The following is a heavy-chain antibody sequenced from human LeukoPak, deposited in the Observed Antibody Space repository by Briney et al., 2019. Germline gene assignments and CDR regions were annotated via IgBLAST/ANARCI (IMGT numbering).Heavy chain of an antibody. J-gene: IGHJ3*02. D-gene: IGHD6-13*01. V-gene: IGHV3-53*01. Sequence: GGSLRLSCAASGFTVSSNYMSWVRQAPGKGLEWGSVIYSGGSTYYADSVKGRFTISRDNSKTTLYLQMNSLRAEDTAVYYCAGSWSPYDAFDIWGQGTMVSVSS. CDR2: IYSGGST. CDR3: AGSWSPYDAFDI. CDR1: GFTVSSNY.